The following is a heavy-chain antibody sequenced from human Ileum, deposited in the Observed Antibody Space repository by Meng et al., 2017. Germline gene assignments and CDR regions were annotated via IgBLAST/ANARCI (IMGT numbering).Heavy chain of an antibody. CDR3: ARGWGGAFDP. CDR1: GYTFTSFG. D-gene: IGHD3-16*01. CDR2: ISAYNGNP. J-gene: IGHJ5*02. V-gene: IGHV1-18*01. Sequence: QVQMVQAGAEGKQPGASGKVSCKASGYTFTSFGITWVRQAPGQGLEWMGGISAYNGNPNYAHKVQGRVTMTTDTSTSTAYMELRSLRSDDTAVYYCARGWGGAFDPWGQGTLVTVSS.